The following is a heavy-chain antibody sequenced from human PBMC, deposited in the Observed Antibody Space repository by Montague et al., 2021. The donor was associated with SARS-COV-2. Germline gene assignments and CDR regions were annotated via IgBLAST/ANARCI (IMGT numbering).Heavy chain of an antibody. Sequence: SETLSLTCTGPGACIRSGGQNWTRMRQRQEKGLEGIGSIYYSGSTYYNPSLKSRVTISVDTSKNQFSLKLSSVTAADTAVCYCARQPVLRYFDWLPWFGGMDVWGQGTTVTVSS. CDR1: GACIRSGGQN. CDR3: ARQPVLRYFDWLPWFGGMDV. CDR2: IYYSGST. D-gene: IGHD3-9*01. J-gene: IGHJ6*02. V-gene: IGHV4-39*01.